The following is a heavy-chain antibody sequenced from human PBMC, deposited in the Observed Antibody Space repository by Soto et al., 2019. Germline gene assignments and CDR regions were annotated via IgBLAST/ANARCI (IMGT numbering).Heavy chain of an antibody. CDR1: GFTFSTYG. V-gene: IGHV3-33*01. CDR3: ARDSNNYYFDY. Sequence: QVQLVESGGGVVQPGRSLRLSCAASGFTFSTYGMHWVRQAPGKGLEWVAVIWYDGSNKYYADSVKDRFTISRDNSKNTLYLQMNSLRADDTAVYYCARDSNNYYFDYWGQGTLVTVSS. J-gene: IGHJ4*02. CDR2: IWYDGSNK. D-gene: IGHD1-20*01.